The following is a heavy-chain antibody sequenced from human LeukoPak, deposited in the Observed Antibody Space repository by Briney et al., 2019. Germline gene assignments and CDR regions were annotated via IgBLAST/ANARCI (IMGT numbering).Heavy chain of an antibody. CDR1: GFTFDDYA. D-gene: IGHD3-3*01. J-gene: IGHJ4*02. CDR3: TKDRAWILEWAFDY. Sequence: PGGSLRLSCAASGFTFDDYAMHWVRQAPGKGLEWVSGISWNSGSIGYADSVKGRFTISRDNAKNSLYLQMNSLRAEDTALYYCTKDRAWILEWAFDYWGRGTLVTVSS. V-gene: IGHV3-9*01. CDR2: ISWNSGSI.